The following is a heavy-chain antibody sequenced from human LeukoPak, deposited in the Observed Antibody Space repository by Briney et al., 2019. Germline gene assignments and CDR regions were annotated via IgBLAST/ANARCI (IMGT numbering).Heavy chain of an antibody. CDR1: GFTFSYYA. D-gene: IGHD3-22*01. J-gene: IGHJ4*02. CDR3: ARDVYSSGYSVPRY. CDR2: ISYDGSNK. V-gene: IGHV3-30*04. Sequence: GGSLRLSCAASGFTFSYYAMSWVHQAPGKGLEWVAVISYDGSNKYYADSVKGRFTISRDNSKNTLYLQMNSLRAEDTAVYYCARDVYSSGYSVPRYWGQGTLVTVSS.